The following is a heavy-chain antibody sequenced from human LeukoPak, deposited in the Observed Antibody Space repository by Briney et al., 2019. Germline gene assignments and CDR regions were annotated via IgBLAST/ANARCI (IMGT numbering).Heavy chain of an antibody. J-gene: IGHJ4*02. Sequence: GGSLRLSCAASGFTFSSYGMHWVRQAPGKGLEWVAVISYDGSNKYYADSVKGRFTISRDNSKNTLYLQMNSLRAEDTAVYYCAKDTDGFLDYWGQGILVTVSS. D-gene: IGHD2/OR15-2a*01. CDR2: ISYDGSNK. CDR1: GFTFSSYG. V-gene: IGHV3-30*18. CDR3: AKDTDGFLDY.